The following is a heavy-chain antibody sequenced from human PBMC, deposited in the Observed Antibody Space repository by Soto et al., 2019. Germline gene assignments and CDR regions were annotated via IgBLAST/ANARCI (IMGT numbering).Heavy chain of an antibody. V-gene: IGHV3-23*01. CDR2: ISGSGGST. CDR3: AKVVGGWYDYYYGMDV. Sequence: GGSLRLSCAASGFTFSSYAMSWVRQAPGKGLEWVSAISGSGGSTYYADSVKGRFTISRDNSKNTLYLQMNSLRAEDTAVYYCAKVVGGWYDYYYGMDVWGQGTTVTVSS. CDR1: GFTFSSYA. D-gene: IGHD6-19*01. J-gene: IGHJ6*02.